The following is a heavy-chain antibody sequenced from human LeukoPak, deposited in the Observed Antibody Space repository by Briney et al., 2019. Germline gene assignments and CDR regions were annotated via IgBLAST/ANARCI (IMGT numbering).Heavy chain of an antibody. V-gene: IGHV4-39*07. J-gene: IGHJ5*02. CDR3: ARIVRKNWFDP. Sequence: SETLSLTCTVSGGSISSSAYYWGWIRQPPGKGLEWIGNIYYSGSTYYNPSLRSRVTISVDTSKNQFSLKLSSVTAADTAVYYCARIVRKNWFDPWGQGTLVTVSS. CDR2: IYYSGST. CDR1: GGSISSSAYY. D-gene: IGHD2-8*01.